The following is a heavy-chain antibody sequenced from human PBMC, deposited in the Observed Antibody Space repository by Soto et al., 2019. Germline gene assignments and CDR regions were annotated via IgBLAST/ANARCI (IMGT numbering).Heavy chain of an antibody. Sequence: QVQLVESGGGVVQPGRSLRLSCAASGFTFSSYAMHWVRQAPGKGLEWVAVISYDANNKYYADFVKGRFTISRDNSMNTLYLEMNSLRAEDTAVYYCAREIEPLLGCWGQGTLATASS. CDR1: GFTFSSYA. V-gene: IGHV3-30-3*01. CDR3: AREIEPLLGC. CDR2: ISYDANNK. J-gene: IGHJ4*02. D-gene: IGHD3-10*01.